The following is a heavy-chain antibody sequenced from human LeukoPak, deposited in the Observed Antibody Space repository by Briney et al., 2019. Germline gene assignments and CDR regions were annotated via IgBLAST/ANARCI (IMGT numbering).Heavy chain of an antibody. CDR2: IWYDGSNK. CDR3: ARGSDSNRDGWFDP. Sequence: GGSLRLSCAASGFTFSSWGMHWVRQAPGKGLEWVAVIWYDGSNKYYADSVKGRFTISRDNSRNTLYLQMNSLRAEDTAVYYCARGSDSNRDGWFDPWGQGTLVTVSS. V-gene: IGHV3-33*01. D-gene: IGHD6-13*01. J-gene: IGHJ5*02. CDR1: GFTFSSWG.